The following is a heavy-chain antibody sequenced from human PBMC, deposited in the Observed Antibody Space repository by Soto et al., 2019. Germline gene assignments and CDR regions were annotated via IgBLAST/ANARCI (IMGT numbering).Heavy chain of an antibody. D-gene: IGHD6-13*01. CDR3: VRDQQEKQLVYRVNWFDP. V-gene: IGHV3-74*03. CDR2: INTDGSGK. J-gene: IGHJ5*02. Sequence: GGSLKLSCAASGFTFSSYWMYWVRQAPGKGLVWVSRINTDGSGKTYADSVKGRFTISRDNAKNTLYLQMNSLRAEDTAVYYCVRDQQEKQLVYRVNWFDPWGQGTLVTVSS. CDR1: GFTFSSYW.